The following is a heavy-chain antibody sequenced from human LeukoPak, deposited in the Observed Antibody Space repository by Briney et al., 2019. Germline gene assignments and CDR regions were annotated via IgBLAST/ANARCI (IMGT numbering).Heavy chain of an antibody. CDR3: AREGYSYGYYFDY. Sequence: SETLSLTCTVSGDSISNYFWSWIRRPAGKGLEWIGRIYAGEGAKYNPSLETRVTVSVDTSTNQLSLKLSSVTAADTAVYYCAREGYSYGYYFDYWGQGTLVTVSS. J-gene: IGHJ4*02. V-gene: IGHV4-4*07. D-gene: IGHD5-18*01. CDR1: GDSISNYF. CDR2: IYAGEGA.